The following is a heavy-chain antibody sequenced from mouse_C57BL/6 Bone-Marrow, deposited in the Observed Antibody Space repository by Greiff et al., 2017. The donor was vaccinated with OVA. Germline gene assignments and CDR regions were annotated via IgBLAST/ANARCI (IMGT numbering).Heavy chain of an antibody. CDR2: IYPGSGST. J-gene: IGHJ2*01. Sequence: QVQLQQPGAELVKPEASVKMSCKASGYTFTSYWITWVKQRPGQGLEWIGDIYPGSGSTNYNEKFKSKATLTVDTSSSTAYMQLSSLTSEDSAVYYCARYYYYGSLYYFDYWGQGTTLTVSS. D-gene: IGHD1-1*01. CDR3: ARYYYYGSLYYFDY. V-gene: IGHV1-55*01. CDR1: GYTFTSYW.